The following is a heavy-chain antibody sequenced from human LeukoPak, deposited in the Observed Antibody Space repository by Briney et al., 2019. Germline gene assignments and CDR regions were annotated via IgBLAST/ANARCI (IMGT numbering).Heavy chain of an antibody. CDR2: IKYDGSRK. CDR1: GFNFGSYG. CDR3: AKDLGTVRHYYYYMDV. J-gene: IGHJ6*03. V-gene: IGHV3-30*02. Sequence: GGSLRLSCGASGFNFGSYGMYWVRQAPGKGLESLTFIKYDGSRKSYADSVKGRFTVSKDNSKNTLYLQMNSLTVEDTAIYYCAKDLGTVRHYYYYMDVWGKGTTVTVSS. D-gene: IGHD4-17*01.